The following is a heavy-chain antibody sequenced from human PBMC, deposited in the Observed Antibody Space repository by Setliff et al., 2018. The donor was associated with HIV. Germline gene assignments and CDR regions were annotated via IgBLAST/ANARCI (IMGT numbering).Heavy chain of an antibody. D-gene: IGHD2-21*02. V-gene: IGHV5-51*01. CDR2: IYPGDSVT. J-gene: IGHJ4*02. Sequence: GESLKISCRASGYAFDNYWIGWVRQMPGKGLEWMGVIYPGDSVTRYGPSFQGRVTISADRSISTAYLQWSSLRASDTAVYYCAKRRRAPGTADLEAFWGQGTLVTVSS. CDR3: AKRRRAPGTADLEAF. CDR1: GYAFDNYW.